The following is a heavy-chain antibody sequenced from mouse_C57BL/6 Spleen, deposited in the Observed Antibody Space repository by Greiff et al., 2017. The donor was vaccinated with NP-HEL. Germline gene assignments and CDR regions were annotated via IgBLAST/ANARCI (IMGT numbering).Heavy chain of an antibody. J-gene: IGHJ4*01. CDR2: IDPSASYT. CDR1: GYTFTSYW. D-gene: IGHD1-1*01. CDR3: ARDYGRGGAMDY. V-gene: IGHV1-69*01. Sequence: QQSCKASGYTFTSYWMHWVKQRPGQGLEWIGEIDPSASYTNYNQKFKGKSTLTVDKSSSTAYMQLSSLTSEDSAVYYCARDYGRGGAMDYWGQGTSVTVSS.